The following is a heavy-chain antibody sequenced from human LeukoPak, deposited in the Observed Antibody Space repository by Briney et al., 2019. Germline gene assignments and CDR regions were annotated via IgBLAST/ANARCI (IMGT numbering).Heavy chain of an antibody. D-gene: IGHD3-10*01. V-gene: IGHV4-59*08. CDR2: IYYSGST. Sequence: SETLSLTCTVSGGSISSHYWSWIRQPPGKGLEWIGYIYYSGSTNYNPSLKSRVTISVDTSKNQFSLKLSSVTAADTAVYYCARNRILWFGESEPYYFDYWGQGTLVTVSS. J-gene: IGHJ4*02. CDR1: GGSISSHY. CDR3: ARNRILWFGESEPYYFDY.